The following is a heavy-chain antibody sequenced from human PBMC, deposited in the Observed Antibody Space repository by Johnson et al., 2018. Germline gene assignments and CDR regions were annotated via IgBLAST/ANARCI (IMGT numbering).Heavy chain of an antibody. CDR1: GGTFSSYA. D-gene: IGHD4-17*01. CDR3: GGGIGEDYGDLGEAFDI. CDR2: IIPIFGTA. V-gene: IGHV1-69*01. Sequence: VQLVESGAEVKKPGSSVKVSCKASGGTFSSYAISWVRQAPGQGLEWMGGIIPIFGTANYAQKFQGRVTITADESTSTAYMELSSLRSEDTAVYYCGGGIGEDYGDLGEAFDIWGQGTMVTVSS. J-gene: IGHJ3*02.